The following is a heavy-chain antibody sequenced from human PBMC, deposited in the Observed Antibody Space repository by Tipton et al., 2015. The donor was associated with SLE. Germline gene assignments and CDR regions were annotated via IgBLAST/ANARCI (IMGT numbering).Heavy chain of an antibody. CDR3: ARRWLGIDY. Sequence: TLSLTCAVSGYSISSGYYWGWIRQPPGKGLEWIGSIYHSGSTYYNPSLKSRVTISVDTSKNQFSLKLSSVTAADTAVYYCARRWLGIDYWGQGTLVTVSS. CDR1: GYSISSGYY. D-gene: IGHD3-10*01. CDR2: IYHSGST. J-gene: IGHJ4*02. V-gene: IGHV4-38-2*01.